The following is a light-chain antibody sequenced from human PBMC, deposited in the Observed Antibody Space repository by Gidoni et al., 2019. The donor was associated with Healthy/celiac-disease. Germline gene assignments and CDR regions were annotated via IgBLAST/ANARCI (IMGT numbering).Light chain of an antibody. J-gene: IGKJ4*01. Sequence: DIVMTQSPASLAVSLGERATINCKSSQSVLYSSNNQNYLAWYQQKPGQPPKLLIYWASTRESGVPDRFSGSGSGTDFTLTIISLQAEDVAVYYCQQYYSTPLTFGGGTKVEIK. CDR3: QQYYSTPLT. V-gene: IGKV4-1*01. CDR1: QSVLYSSNNQNY. CDR2: WAS.